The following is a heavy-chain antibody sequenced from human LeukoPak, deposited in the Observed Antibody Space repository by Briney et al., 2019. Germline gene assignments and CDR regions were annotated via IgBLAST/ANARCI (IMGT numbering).Heavy chain of an antibody. V-gene: IGHV4-61*02. CDR2: IYTSGST. D-gene: IGHD1-26*01. J-gene: IGHJ4*02. CDR3: ASGIDY. CDR1: GGSISSGSYY. Sequence: SQTLSLTCTVSGGSISSGSYYWRWIRQPAGKGLGWIGRIYTSGSTNYNPSLKSRVTISVDTSKNQFSLKLSSVTAADTAVYYCASGIDYWGQGTLVTVSS.